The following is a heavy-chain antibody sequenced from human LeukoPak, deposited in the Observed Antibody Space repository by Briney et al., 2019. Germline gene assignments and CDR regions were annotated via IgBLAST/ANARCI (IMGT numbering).Heavy chain of an antibody. CDR1: GFTFSSYW. D-gene: IGHD3-9*01. J-gene: IGHJ4*02. CDR2: IKQDGSEK. CDR3: AKSTYVDYPCCLDY. V-gene: IGHV3-7*03. Sequence: GGSLRLSCAASGFTFSSYWMSWVRQAPGKGLEWVANIKQDGSEKYYVDSVKGRFTISRDNAKNSLYLQMSSLRAEDMAVYYCAKSTYVDYPCCLDYWGQGTLVTVSS.